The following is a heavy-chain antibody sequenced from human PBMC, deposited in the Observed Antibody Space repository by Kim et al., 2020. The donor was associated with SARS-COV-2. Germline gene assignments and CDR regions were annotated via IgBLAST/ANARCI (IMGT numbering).Heavy chain of an antibody. Sequence: ASVKVSCKASGYTFTGYYMHWVRQAPGQGLEWMGWINPNSGDTNYAQKFQGRVTMTRDTSISTAYMELSRLRSDDTAVYYCARVWSTSENWFDPWGQGTLVTVS. CDR2: INPNSGDT. V-gene: IGHV1-2*02. CDR1: GYTFTGYY. CDR3: ARVWSTSENWFDP. J-gene: IGHJ5*02. D-gene: IGHD2-2*01.